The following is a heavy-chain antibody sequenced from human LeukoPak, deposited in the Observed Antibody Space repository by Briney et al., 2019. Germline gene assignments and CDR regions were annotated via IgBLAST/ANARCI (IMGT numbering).Heavy chain of an antibody. D-gene: IGHD1-26*01. CDR1: GGSVSSGSYY. J-gene: IGHJ5*02. CDR2: IYYSGST. CDR3: ARSSGVWFDP. Sequence: SGTLSLTCTVSGGSVSSGSYYWSWIRQPPGKGLEWIGYIYYSGSTNYNPSLKSRVTISVDTSKNQFSLKLSSVTAADTAVYYCARSSGVWFDPWGQGTLVTVSS. V-gene: IGHV4-61*01.